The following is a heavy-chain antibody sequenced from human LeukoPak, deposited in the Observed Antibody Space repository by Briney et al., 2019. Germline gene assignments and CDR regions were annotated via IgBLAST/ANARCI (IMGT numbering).Heavy chain of an antibody. Sequence: GAPVKVSCKASGGTFSSYAISWVRQAPGQGLEWMGGIIPIFGTANYAQKFQGRVTITTDESTSTAYMELSSLRSEDTAVYYCARDGVGAATKDYYYYMDVWGKGTTVTVSS. CDR3: ARDGVGAATKDYYYYMDV. D-gene: IGHD1-26*01. CDR1: GGTFSSYA. CDR2: IIPIFGTA. V-gene: IGHV1-69*05. J-gene: IGHJ6*03.